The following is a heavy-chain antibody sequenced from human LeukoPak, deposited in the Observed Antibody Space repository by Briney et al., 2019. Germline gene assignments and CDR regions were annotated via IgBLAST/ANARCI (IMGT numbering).Heavy chain of an antibody. V-gene: IGHV3-23*01. CDR1: GFTFSSYA. CDR2: ISGSGGST. D-gene: IGHD4-17*01. Sequence: SGGSLRLSCVASGFTFSSYAMSWVRQAPGKGLEWVSAISGSGGSTYYTDSVKGRFTISRDNSKNTLYLQMNSLRAEDTAMYYCAKDLRTTSGLGFFDYWGQGTLVTVSS. CDR3: AKDLRTTSGLGFFDY. J-gene: IGHJ4*02.